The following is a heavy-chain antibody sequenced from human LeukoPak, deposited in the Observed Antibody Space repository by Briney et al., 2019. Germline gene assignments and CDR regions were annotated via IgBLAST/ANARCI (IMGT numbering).Heavy chain of an antibody. CDR3: ARRGVVIRAVILLAFHNEAHYFDY. J-gene: IGHJ4*02. Sequence: GGSLRLSCAASGFTFSSYAMSWVRQAPGKGLEWVAHIRESAGGTNYADSVKGRFTISRDNSKNTLYLQMNSLRAEDTAVYFCARRGVVIRAVILLAFHNEAHYFDYWGRGTLVTVSS. V-gene: IGHV3-23*01. CDR1: GFTFSSYA. D-gene: IGHD3-10*01. CDR2: IRESAGGT.